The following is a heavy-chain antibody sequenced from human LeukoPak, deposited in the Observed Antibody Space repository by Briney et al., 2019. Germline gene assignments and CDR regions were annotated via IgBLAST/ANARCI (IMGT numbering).Heavy chain of an antibody. J-gene: IGHJ4*02. Sequence: SETLSLTCAVYGGSFSGYYWSWIRKPPGKGLEWIGEINHSGSTNYNPSLKSRVTISVDTSKNQCSLKLSSVTAADTAVYYCARYDCTNGVCYFAVDYWGQGTLVTVSS. V-gene: IGHV4-34*01. CDR2: INHSGST. CDR3: ARYDCTNGVCYFAVDY. D-gene: IGHD2-8*01. CDR1: GGSFSGYY.